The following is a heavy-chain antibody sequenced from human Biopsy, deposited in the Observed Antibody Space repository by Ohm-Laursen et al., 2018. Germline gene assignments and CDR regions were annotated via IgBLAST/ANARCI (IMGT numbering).Heavy chain of an antibody. D-gene: IGHD2-21*02. CDR2: IYNSGST. CDR3: ARGRGYCGGDCYPTYYYNYGMDV. J-gene: IGHJ6*02. Sequence: SETLSLTCTVSGGSMSSYYWTWIRQPPGKGLEWIGYIYNSGSTNYNPSLKSRVTISVDTSKNQFSLKVSSVTAADTAVYYCARGRGYCGGDCYPTYYYNYGMDVWGQGTTVTVSS. CDR1: GGSMSSYY. V-gene: IGHV4-59*12.